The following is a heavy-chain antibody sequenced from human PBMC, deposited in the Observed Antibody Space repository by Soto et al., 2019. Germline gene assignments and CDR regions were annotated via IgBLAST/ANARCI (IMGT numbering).Heavy chain of an antibody. Sequence: SETLSLTCAVYGGSFSGYYWSWIRQPPGKGLEWIGEINHSGSTNYNPSLKSRVTISVDTSKNQFSLKLSSVTAADTAIYYCATRITVFGLLIPPFDPWGQGTQVTVSS. CDR1: GGSFSGYY. CDR2: INHSGST. CDR3: ATRITVFGLLIPPFDP. J-gene: IGHJ5*02. V-gene: IGHV4-34*01. D-gene: IGHD3-3*01.